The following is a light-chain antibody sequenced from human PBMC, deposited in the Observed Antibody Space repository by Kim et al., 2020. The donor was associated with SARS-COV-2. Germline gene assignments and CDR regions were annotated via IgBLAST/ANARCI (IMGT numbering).Light chain of an antibody. CDR1: SSDVGGYDF. Sequence: QSITISCTGTSSDVGGYDFVSWYQLHPGKAPKLIIYDVTKRPSGVSNRFSGSKSGNTASLTISGLQAEDEADYYCSSYTISSTYVFGTGTKVTVL. V-gene: IGLV2-14*04. J-gene: IGLJ1*01. CDR3: SSYTISSTYV. CDR2: DVT.